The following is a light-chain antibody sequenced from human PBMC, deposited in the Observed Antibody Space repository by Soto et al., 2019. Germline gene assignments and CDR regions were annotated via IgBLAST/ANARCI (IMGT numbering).Light chain of an antibody. CDR3: QQYNSYGT. J-gene: IGKJ1*01. V-gene: IGKV1-5*01. CDR1: QSISSW. CDR2: DAS. Sequence: DIHMTQSPSTLSSSLGDRVTITCRASQSISSWLAWYQQKPGKAPKLLIYDASSLESGVPSRFSGTGSGTEFTLTISSLPPDDFATYYCQQYNSYGTFGQGTKVDIK.